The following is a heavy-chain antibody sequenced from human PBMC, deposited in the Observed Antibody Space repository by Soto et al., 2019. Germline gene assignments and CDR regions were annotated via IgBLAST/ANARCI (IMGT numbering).Heavy chain of an antibody. D-gene: IGHD3-9*01. J-gene: IGHJ4*02. V-gene: IGHV4-34*01. Sequence: SETLSLTCAVYGGSFSGYYWSWIRQPPGKGLEWIGEINHSGSTNYNPSLKSRVTISVDTSKNQFSLKLSSVTAADTAVYYCARGLNYDMPAHAVEWGQGTLVTVSS. CDR3: ARGLNYDMPAHAVE. CDR1: GGSFSGYY. CDR2: INHSGST.